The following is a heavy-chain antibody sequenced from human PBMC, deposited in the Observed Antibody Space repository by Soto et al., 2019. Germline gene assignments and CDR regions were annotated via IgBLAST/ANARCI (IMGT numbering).Heavy chain of an antibody. Sequence: PSETLSLTCVVYGGSFTDYDWSWNRQPPGKGLEWIGDINDVGSTNYNPSLVSRVTISVDTSKRQFSLKLTSVTAADTAVYYCARGRSGSYYGGTPILFYQYYVLDVWGQGTTVTVSS. CDR2: INDVGST. D-gene: IGHD1-26*01. V-gene: IGHV4-34*01. CDR3: ARGRSGSYYGGTPILFYQYYVLDV. J-gene: IGHJ6*02. CDR1: GGSFTDYD.